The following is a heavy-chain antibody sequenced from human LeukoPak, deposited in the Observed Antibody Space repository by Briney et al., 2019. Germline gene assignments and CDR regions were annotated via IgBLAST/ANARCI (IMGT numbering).Heavy chain of an antibody. J-gene: IGHJ5*02. CDR3: ASLGKRVFDP. V-gene: IGHV4-39*01. CDR1: GGSISSSSYY. D-gene: IGHD7-27*01. CDR2: IYYSGST. Sequence: PSETLSLTCTVSGGSISSSSYYWGWIRQPPGKGLEWIGSIYYSGSTYYNPSLKSRVTISVDTSKNQFSLKLSSVTAADTAVYYCASLGKRVFDPWDQGTLVTVSS.